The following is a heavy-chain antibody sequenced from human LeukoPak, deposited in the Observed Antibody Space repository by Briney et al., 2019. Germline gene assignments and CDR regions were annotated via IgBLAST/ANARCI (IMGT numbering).Heavy chain of an antibody. CDR3: ARDSRGIAAQTTFDY. Sequence: GGSLRLSCAASGFTFSSYWMHWVRQAPGKGLVWISRINSDGSSTSYADSVKGRFTISRDNAKNTLYLQMNRLRAEDTAVYYCARDSRGIAAQTTFDYWGQGTLVTVSS. D-gene: IGHD6-13*01. V-gene: IGHV3-74*01. CDR1: GFTFSSYW. CDR2: INSDGSST. J-gene: IGHJ4*02.